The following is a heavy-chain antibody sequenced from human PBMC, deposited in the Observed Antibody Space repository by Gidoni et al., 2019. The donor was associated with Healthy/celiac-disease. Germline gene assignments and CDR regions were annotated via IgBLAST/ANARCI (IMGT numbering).Heavy chain of an antibody. V-gene: IGHV3-21*01. Sequence: EVQLVESGGGLVKPGGSLRLSCAASGFTFSSYSMNWVRQAPGKGLEWVSSISSSGSTIYYADSVKGRFTISRDNAKNSLYLQMNSLRAEDTAVYYCARERVEMATIYALDYWGQGTLVTVSS. CDR1: GFTFSSYS. CDR2: ISSSGSTI. J-gene: IGHJ4*02. D-gene: IGHD5-12*01. CDR3: ARERVEMATIYALDY.